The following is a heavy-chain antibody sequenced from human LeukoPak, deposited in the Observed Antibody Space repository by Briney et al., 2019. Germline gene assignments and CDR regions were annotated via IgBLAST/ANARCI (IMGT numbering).Heavy chain of an antibody. J-gene: IGHJ4*02. D-gene: IGHD3-22*01. Sequence: SQTLSLTCTVSGGSISSGGYYWSWIRQHPGKGLEWIGYTYHSGSTYYNPSLKSRVTISVDTSKNQFSLKLTSVTAADTAVYYCARVSYYGSAGYSKYYFDKWGQGTLVTVSS. CDR1: GGSISSGGYY. CDR3: ARVSYYGSAGYSKYYFDK. CDR2: TYHSGST. V-gene: IGHV4-31*03.